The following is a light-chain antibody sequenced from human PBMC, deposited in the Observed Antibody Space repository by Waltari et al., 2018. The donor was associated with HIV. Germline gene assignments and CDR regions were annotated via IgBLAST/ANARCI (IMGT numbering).Light chain of an antibody. CDR2: SYG. J-gene: IGLJ3*02. Sequence: QSVLNQSPSASGTPRQRVIISSSGRRANSGSNPVTWYQQFPGTAPKLLIYSYGQRPSGVPERFSGSKSATSASLAISGLRSEDEADYYCATWDDSLNAWVFGGGTKLTVL. CDR3: ATWDDSLNAWV. CDR1: RANSGSNP. V-gene: IGLV1-44*01.